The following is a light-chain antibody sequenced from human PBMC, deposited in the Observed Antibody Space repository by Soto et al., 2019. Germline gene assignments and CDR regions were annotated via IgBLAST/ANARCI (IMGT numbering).Light chain of an antibody. Sequence: DIKMTQSPSTLSASVGDRVTITCRASQSISSWLAWYQQKPGKAPKLLIYKASSLESGVPPRFSVSGSGTEFTLTISSQQPDEFAKYYGQHYNSYPLTFGGGTKVEIK. CDR1: QSISSW. CDR3: QHYNSYPLT. V-gene: IGKV1-5*03. CDR2: KAS. J-gene: IGKJ4*01.